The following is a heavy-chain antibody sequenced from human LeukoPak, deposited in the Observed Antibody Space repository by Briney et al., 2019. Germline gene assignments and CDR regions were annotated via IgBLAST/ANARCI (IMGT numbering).Heavy chain of an antibody. Sequence: SVKVSCKASGGTFSSYAISWVRQAPGQGLEWMGRIIPILGIANYAQKFQGRVTITADKSTSTAYMELSSLRSEDTAVYYCARATSGGESSGFQDDAFDIWGQGTMVTVSS. CDR3: ARATSGGESSGFQDDAFDI. CDR1: GGTFSSYA. J-gene: IGHJ3*02. D-gene: IGHD3-22*01. V-gene: IGHV1-69*04. CDR2: IIPILGIA.